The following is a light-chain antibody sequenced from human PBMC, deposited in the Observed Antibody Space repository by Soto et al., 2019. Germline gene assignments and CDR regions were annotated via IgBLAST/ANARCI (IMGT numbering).Light chain of an antibody. CDR3: SSYTSSSTPFV. J-gene: IGLJ1*01. V-gene: IGLV2-14*01. Sequence: QSVLTQPASVSGSPGQSITISCTGTSSDVGGYNYVSWYQQHPGNAPKLMIYDVSNRPSGVSNRFSGSKSGNTASLTISGLQAEDEADYYCSSYTSSSTPFVFGTG. CDR1: SSDVGGYNY. CDR2: DVS.